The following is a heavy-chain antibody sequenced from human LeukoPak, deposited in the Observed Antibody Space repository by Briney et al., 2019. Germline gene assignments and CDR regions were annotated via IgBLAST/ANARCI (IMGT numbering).Heavy chain of an antibody. CDR2: IQQDGSEQ. D-gene: IGHD4-11*01. Sequence: GSLRLSCAASGFTFSSYWMSWLRQAPGKGLEWVANIQQDGSEQYYVDSVKGRFTISRDNAKNSLYLQMNSLRAEDTAVYYCARDDSNYLIFLDYWGQGTLVTVSS. CDR3: ARDDSNYLIFLDY. V-gene: IGHV3-7*01. CDR1: GFTFSSYW. J-gene: IGHJ4*02.